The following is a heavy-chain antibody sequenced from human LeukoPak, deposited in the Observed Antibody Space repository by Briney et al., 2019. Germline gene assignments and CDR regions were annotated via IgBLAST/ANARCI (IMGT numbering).Heavy chain of an antibody. V-gene: IGHV3-74*01. CDR2: IGGQRGST. CDR1: GFTFSSYW. Sequence: PGGSLRLSCAGSGFTFSSYWMHWVRQAPGKGLVWVSRIGGQRGSTTSADSVKGRFTISRDNAKNTLYLHMNSLRAEDTAVYYCARSDGFDPWGQGTLVSVSS. J-gene: IGHJ5*02. CDR3: ARSDGFDP. D-gene: IGHD2-21*02.